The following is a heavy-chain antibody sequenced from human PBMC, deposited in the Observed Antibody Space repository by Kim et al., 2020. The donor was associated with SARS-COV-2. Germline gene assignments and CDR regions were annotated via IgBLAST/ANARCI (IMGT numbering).Heavy chain of an antibody. V-gene: IGHV3-66*01. Sequence: GGSLRLSCAASGFTVSSNYMSWVRQAPGKGLEWVSVIYSGGSTYYADSVKGRFTISRDNSKNTLYLQMNSLRAGDTAVYYCARVVGYYYDSSGSGDAFDIWGQGTMVTVSS. D-gene: IGHD3-22*01. CDR3: ARVVGYYYDSSGSGDAFDI. CDR1: GFTVSSNY. J-gene: IGHJ3*02. CDR2: IYSGGST.